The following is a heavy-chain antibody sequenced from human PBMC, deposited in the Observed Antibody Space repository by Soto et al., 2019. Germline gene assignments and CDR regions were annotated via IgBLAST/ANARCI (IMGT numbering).Heavy chain of an antibody. Sequence: PGGSLRLSCAASGFKFSTYTMTWVRQAPGKGLEWVSSIKTNGDKYYADSVKGRFTISRDNSKDTVFLLMNSLRVEDTAKYYCAQEWATGSDGIDHWGQGTPVTVSS. CDR3: AQEWATGSDGIDH. CDR2: IKTNGDK. J-gene: IGHJ1*01. D-gene: IGHD1-1*01. CDR1: GFKFSTYT. V-gene: IGHV3-23*01.